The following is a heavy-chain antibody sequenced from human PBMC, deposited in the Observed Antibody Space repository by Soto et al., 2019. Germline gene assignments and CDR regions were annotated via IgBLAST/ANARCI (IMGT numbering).Heavy chain of an antibody. V-gene: IGHV3-21*01. D-gene: IGHD3-9*01. J-gene: IGHJ6*02. CDR3: ARVGYDILTGPLGMDV. CDR1: GFTFSSYS. Sequence: LRLSCAASGFTFSSYSMNWVRQAPGKGLEWVSSISSSSGYIYYADSVKGRFTISRDNAKNSLYLQMNSLRAEDTAVYYCARVGYDILTGPLGMDVWGQGTTVTVSS. CDR2: ISSSSGYI.